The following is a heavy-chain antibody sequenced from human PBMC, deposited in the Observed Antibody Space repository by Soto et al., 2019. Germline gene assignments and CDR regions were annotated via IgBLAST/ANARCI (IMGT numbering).Heavy chain of an antibody. J-gene: IGHJ6*03. V-gene: IGHV3-74*01. CDR1: GLTFSSYW. CDR2: INSDGSST. D-gene: IGHD3-3*01. CDR3: ASSARGFLEWFRMGYYYYYMDV. Sequence: GGSLRLSCAASGLTFSSYWMHWVRHAPGKGLVWVSRINSDGSSTSYADSVKGRFTISRDNAKNTLYLQMNSLRAEDTAVYYCASSARGFLEWFRMGYYYYYMDVWGKGTTVTVSS.